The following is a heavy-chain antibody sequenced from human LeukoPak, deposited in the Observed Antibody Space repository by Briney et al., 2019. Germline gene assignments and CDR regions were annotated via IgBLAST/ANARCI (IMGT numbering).Heavy chain of an antibody. D-gene: IGHD5-12*01. CDR1: GFAVSSNY. Sequence: GGSLRLSCAASGFAVSSNYMTWVRQAPGKGLEWVSVIYSGGGTNYAGSVKGRFTISRDKSKNTLYLQMNSLTAEDTAVYYCVAHDAFDIWGQGTMVTVSS. CDR2: IYSGGGT. J-gene: IGHJ3*02. V-gene: IGHV3-66*01. CDR3: VAHDAFDI.